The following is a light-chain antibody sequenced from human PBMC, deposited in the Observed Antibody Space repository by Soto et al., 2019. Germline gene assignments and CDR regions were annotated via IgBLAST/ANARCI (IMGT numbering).Light chain of an antibody. J-gene: IGKJ5*01. CDR1: QSVSRR. CDR3: KKYGSSPIT. CDR2: GAS. Sequence: EIVLKQSPGALSLSPGARSTLSCRASQSVSRRLAWYQQKPGQATRLLISGASSRATGIPDRFSGSGSATDFTLTISRLEPEEFALYYCKKYGSSPITVGKGTRLENK. V-gene: IGKV3-20*01.